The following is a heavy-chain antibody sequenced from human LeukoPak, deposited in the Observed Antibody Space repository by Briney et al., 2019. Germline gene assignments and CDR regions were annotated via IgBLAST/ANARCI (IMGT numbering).Heavy chain of an antibody. D-gene: IGHD2-21*02. CDR2: INPNSGGT. J-gene: IGHJ4*02. Sequence: ASVKVSCKASGYTFTGYCMHWVRQAPGQGLEWMGWINPNSGGTNYAQKSQGRVTMTRDTSISTAYMELSRLRSDDTAVYYCARDPRHIVVVTAFPPDYWGQGTLVTVSS. V-gene: IGHV1-2*02. CDR1: GYTFTGYC. CDR3: ARDPRHIVVVTAFPPDY.